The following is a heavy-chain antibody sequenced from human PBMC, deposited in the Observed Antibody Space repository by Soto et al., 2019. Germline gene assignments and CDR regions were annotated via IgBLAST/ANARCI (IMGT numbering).Heavy chain of an antibody. D-gene: IGHD5-12*01. V-gene: IGHV1-69*01. CDR2: IIPIFGTA. CDR3: ARVSSRNGYNVYFDY. CDR1: GGTFSSYA. Sequence: QVQLVQSGAEVKKPGSSVKVSCKASGGTFSSYAISWVRQAPGQGLEWMGGIIPIFGTANYAQKFQGRVTITADESTSTAYRELSRLRSEETAVYYCARVSSRNGYNVYFDYWGQGPLVTVSS. J-gene: IGHJ4*02.